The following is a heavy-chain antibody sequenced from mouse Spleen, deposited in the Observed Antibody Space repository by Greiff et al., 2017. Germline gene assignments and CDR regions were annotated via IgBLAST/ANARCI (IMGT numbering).Heavy chain of an antibody. D-gene: IGHD1-1*01. CDR2: ISSGSSTI. CDR1: GFTFSDYG. Sequence: EVQRVESGGGLVKPGGSLKLSCAASGFTFSDYGMHWVRQAPEKGLEWVAYISSGSSTIYYADTVKGRFTISRDNAKNTLFLQMTSLRSEDTAMYYCATLYYYGSRGGYFDVWGTGTTVTVSS. CDR3: ATLYYYGSRGGYFDV. V-gene: IGHV5-17*01. J-gene: IGHJ1*03.